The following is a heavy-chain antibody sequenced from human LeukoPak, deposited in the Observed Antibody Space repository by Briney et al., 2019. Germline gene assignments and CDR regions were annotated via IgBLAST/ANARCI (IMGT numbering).Heavy chain of an antibody. D-gene: IGHD3-10*01. V-gene: IGHV3-21*01. CDR3: ARAPATYASGSPPWFDS. Sequence: KAGGSLRLSCAASGFTFSSYSMNWVRQAPGKGLEWISSITSSSTYIYYADSVTGRFTISRDNAKNSLYLQMNSLRVEDTAVYYCARAPATYASGSPPWFDSWGQGTLVTVSS. CDR2: ITSSSTYI. J-gene: IGHJ5*01. CDR1: GFTFSSYS.